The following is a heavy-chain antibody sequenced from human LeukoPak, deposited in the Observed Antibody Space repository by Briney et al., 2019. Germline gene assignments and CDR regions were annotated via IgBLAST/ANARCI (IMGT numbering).Heavy chain of an antibody. D-gene: IGHD2-15*01. V-gene: IGHV3-64D*09. CDR3: VRGYSFGPYGMDV. CDR2: ISDSGGST. CDR1: GFPFSSYA. J-gene: IGHJ6*02. Sequence: GGSLRLSCSASGFPFSSYAMHWVRQAPGKGREYVSAISDSGGSTYYADSVKGRFTISRDNSKNTLYLQMSSMRAEDTVVYFCVRGYSFGPYGMDVWGQGTTVTVSS.